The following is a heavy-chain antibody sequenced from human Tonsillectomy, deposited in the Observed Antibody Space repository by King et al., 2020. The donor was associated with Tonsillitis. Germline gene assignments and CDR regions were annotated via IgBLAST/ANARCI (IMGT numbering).Heavy chain of an antibody. Sequence: VQLVESGGGLVKPGGSLRLSCAASGFTFSSYSMNWGRQAPGKGLEWVSSISSSSSYIYYAESVKGRFTISRDNAKNSLYLQMNSLRAEDTAVYYCARDGDGSGYYYGIDVWGQGTTVTVSS. CDR2: ISSSSSYI. V-gene: IGHV3-21*01. CDR3: ARDGDGSGYYYGIDV. J-gene: IGHJ6*02. D-gene: IGHD3-10*01. CDR1: GFTFSSYS.